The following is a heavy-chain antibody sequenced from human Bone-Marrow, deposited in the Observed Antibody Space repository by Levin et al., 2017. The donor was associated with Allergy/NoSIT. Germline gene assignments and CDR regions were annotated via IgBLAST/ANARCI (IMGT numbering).Heavy chain of an antibody. J-gene: IGHJ4*02. Sequence: PSETLSLTCTVSGGSISSYYWSWIRQPPGKGLEWIGYISYSGTTNYNPSLKSRVTISVDTSKNQFSLKLSSVTAADTAVYYCARSKGLGNYFDSWGQGTLVTVSS. CDR1: GGSISSYY. V-gene: IGHV4-59*08. CDR3: ARSKGLGNYFDS. D-gene: IGHD3-16*01. CDR2: ISYSGTT.